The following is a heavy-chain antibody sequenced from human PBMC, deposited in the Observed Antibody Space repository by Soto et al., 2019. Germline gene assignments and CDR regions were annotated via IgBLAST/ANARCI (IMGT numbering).Heavy chain of an antibody. CDR3: AHTHPSRFDY. CDR2: IHWDDDK. J-gene: IGHJ4*02. V-gene: IGHV2-5*02. CDR1: GFSLSTSGVG. Sequence: SGPTCEPTQTLTLTCTFSGFSLSTSGVGVGLIRQPPGKALEWLALIHWDDDKRYSPSLKSRLTITKDTSKNQVVLTMTNMDPVDTATYYCAHTHPSRFDYWGQGTLVTVSS.